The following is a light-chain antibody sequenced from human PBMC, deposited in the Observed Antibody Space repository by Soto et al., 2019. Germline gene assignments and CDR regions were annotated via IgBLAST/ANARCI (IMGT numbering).Light chain of an antibody. V-gene: IGKV3-11*01. CDR1: QSVGSY. CDR3: QQRKNWPRIT. Sequence: EVLLTQSPATLSLSPGERATLSCRASQSVGSYLAWYQQKPGQAPRLLIYDASKRATDIPTRFSGSGSGTDFTLTISSLEPEDFAVYYCQQRKNWPRITFGQGTRLEIK. J-gene: IGKJ5*01. CDR2: DAS.